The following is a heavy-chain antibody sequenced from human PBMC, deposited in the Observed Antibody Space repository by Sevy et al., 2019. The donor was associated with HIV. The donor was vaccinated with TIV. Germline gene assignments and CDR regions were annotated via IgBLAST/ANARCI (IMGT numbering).Heavy chain of an antibody. CDR1: GFTVSSNY. V-gene: IGHV3-53*01. Sequence: GGSLRLSCAASGFTVSSNYMSWVRQAPGKGLEWVSVIYSGGSTYYADALKGRFTISRDNSKNTLYLQMNSLRAEDTAVYYCARDVPYYYDSSGGIYWGQGTLVTVSS. D-gene: IGHD3-22*01. CDR3: ARDVPYYYDSSGGIY. CDR2: IYSGGST. J-gene: IGHJ4*02.